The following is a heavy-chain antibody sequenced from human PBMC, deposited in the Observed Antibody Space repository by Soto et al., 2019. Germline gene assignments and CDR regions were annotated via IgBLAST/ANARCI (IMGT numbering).Heavy chain of an antibody. Sequence: SETLSLTCTVSGVSISSYYWSWIRQPPGKGLEWIGYIYYSGSTNYNPSLKSRVTISVDTSKNQFSLKLSSVTAADTAVYYCERNRGSDFEYWGPGNLVNVPS. D-gene: IGHD2-15*01. CDR1: GVSISSYY. CDR2: IYYSGST. V-gene: IGHV4-59*01. J-gene: IGHJ4*02. CDR3: ERNRGSDFEY.